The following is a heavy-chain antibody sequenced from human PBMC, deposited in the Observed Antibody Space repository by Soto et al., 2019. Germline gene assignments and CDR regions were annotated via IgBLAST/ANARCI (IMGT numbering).Heavy chain of an antibody. CDR1: GFTFSSYA. CDR2: ISHDGSNK. D-gene: IGHD3-22*01. J-gene: IGHJ4*02. Sequence: GSLRLSCAASGFTFSSYATHWVRQAPGKGLECLAVISHDGSNKYYADSVKGRFTIYRENSKYTLYLQMNSLRAEDTAVYYCVRDYYESSGYLGXWGQGTLVTVSX. CDR3: VRDYYESSGYLGX. V-gene: IGHV3-30-3*01.